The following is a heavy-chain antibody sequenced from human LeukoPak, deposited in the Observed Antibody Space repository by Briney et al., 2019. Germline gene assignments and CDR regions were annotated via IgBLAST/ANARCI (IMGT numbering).Heavy chain of an antibody. CDR2: ITYNGAAT. Sequence: QAGGSLRLSCAASGFTFSSYSMNWVRQAPGKGLEWVSSITYNGAATYYLDSVKARFTISRDNSRSTLYLQMDSLTAEDTALYYCAKDGLYFDGSTHIYYFDSWGQGTLVAVSS. D-gene: IGHD3-9*01. J-gene: IGHJ4*02. CDR3: AKDGLYFDGSTHIYYFDS. V-gene: IGHV3-23*01. CDR1: GFTFSSYS.